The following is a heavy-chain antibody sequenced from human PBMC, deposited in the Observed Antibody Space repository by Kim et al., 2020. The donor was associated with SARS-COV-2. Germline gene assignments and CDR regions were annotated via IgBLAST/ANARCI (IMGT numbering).Heavy chain of an antibody. CDR2: INSKIDGETT. D-gene: IGHD6-19*01. Sequence: GGSLRLSCAVSGFTFTNVRMSWVRQTPGKGLEWVGRINSKIDGETTDYVASVKGRVSISRDEAKNTLYLQMTSMKIEGTAVYYCTTHRVVAGLFDYWGQGTLITVSP. CDR1: GFTFTNVR. CDR3: TTHRVVAGLFDY. V-gene: IGHV3-15*01. J-gene: IGHJ4*02.